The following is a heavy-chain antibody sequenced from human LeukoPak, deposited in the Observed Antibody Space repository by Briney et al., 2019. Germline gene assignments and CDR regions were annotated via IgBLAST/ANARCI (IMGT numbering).Heavy chain of an antibody. CDR1: GFIFSKHG. D-gene: IGHD3-10*01. Sequence: GGSLRLSCAASGFIFSKHGMNWFRQAPGKGLEWISYISSYSSTIYYADSVKGRFTISRDNAKNSLYLQMNSLRAEDTAVYYCAREFTMVRGVLPPDYWGQGTLVTVSS. CDR2: ISSYSSTI. CDR3: AREFTMVRGVLPPDY. V-gene: IGHV3-48*04. J-gene: IGHJ4*02.